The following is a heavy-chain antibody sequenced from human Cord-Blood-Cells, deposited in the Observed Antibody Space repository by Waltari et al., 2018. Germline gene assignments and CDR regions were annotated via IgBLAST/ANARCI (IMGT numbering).Heavy chain of an antibody. Sequence: QVQLQESGPGLVKPSETLSLTCTVSGGSISSYYWSWIRQPPGKGLEWIGYIYYSGSTNYTPSLKSRVTISVDTSKNQVSLKLSSVTAADTAVYYCARDRRLGYCSGGSCYDYFDYWGQGTLVTVSS. CDR2: IYYSGST. CDR3: ARDRRLGYCSGGSCYDYFDY. CDR1: GGSISSYY. J-gene: IGHJ4*02. V-gene: IGHV4-59*01. D-gene: IGHD2-15*01.